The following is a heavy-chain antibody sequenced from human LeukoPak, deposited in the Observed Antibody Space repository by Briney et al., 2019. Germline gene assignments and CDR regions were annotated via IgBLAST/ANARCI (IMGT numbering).Heavy chain of an antibody. CDR2: VSTYNGNT. V-gene: IGHV1-18*01. D-gene: IGHD5-24*01. CDR1: GYTFTSYG. Sequence: GASVKVSCKASGYTFTSYGISWVRQAPGQGLEWMGWVSTYNGNTNYAQKLQGRVTMTTDTSTSTAYMELRSLRSDDTAVYYCASIPDPVEHGFDPWGQGTLVTVSS. J-gene: IGHJ5*02. CDR3: ASIPDPVEHGFDP.